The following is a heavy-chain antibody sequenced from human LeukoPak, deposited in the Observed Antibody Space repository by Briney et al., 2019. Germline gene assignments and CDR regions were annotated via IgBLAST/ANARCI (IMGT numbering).Heavy chain of an antibody. Sequence: ASVKVSCKASGYTFTSYDINWVRQATGQGLEWMGWMNPNSGNTGYAQKLQGRVTMTRNTSISTAYMEPSSLRSEDTAVYYCARDRYDYVWGSYRYTRGFDYWGQGTLVTVSS. CDR3: ARDRYDYVWGSYRYTRGFDY. CDR2: MNPNSGNT. V-gene: IGHV1-8*01. J-gene: IGHJ4*02. D-gene: IGHD3-16*02. CDR1: GYTFTSYD.